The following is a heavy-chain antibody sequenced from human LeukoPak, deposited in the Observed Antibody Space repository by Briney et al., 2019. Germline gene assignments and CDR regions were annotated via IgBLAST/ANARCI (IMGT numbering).Heavy chain of an antibody. CDR2: IRSKAYGGTT. CDR1: GFTFGDYA. J-gene: IGHJ5*02. V-gene: IGHV3-49*04. Sequence: PGGSLRLSCTASGFTFGDYAMSWVRQAPGKGLEWVGFIRSKAYGGTTEYAASVKGRFTISRDDSKSIAYLQMNSLKTEDTAEYYCTRAYTRRGWQRFDPWGQGTLVTVSS. CDR3: TRAYTRRGWQRFDP. D-gene: IGHD5-12*01.